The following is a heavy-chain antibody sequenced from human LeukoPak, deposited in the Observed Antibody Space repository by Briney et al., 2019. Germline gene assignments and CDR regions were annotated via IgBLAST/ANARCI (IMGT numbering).Heavy chain of an antibody. D-gene: IGHD2-2*01. Sequence: PSETLSLTCTVSGGSISSGDYYWSWVRQPPGKGLEWIGYIYYSGSTYSNPSLKSRVTISIDTSKNQFSLKLTSVTSADTAVYYCARDGPAYTSRWYDYYYGLDVWGQGATVTVSS. CDR2: IYYSGST. CDR1: GGSISSGDYY. V-gene: IGHV4-30-4*02. J-gene: IGHJ6*02. CDR3: ARDGPAYTSRWYDYYYGLDV.